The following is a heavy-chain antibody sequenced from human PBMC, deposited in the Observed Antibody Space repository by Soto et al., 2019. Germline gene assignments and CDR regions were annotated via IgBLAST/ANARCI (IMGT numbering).Heavy chain of an antibody. CDR1: GYAFISHG. Sequence: QVQLVQSGVEVKKPGASVKVSCKASGYAFISHGISWVRQAPGQGLEWMGWISGKNGHTNYAQKLQGRVTLTTDTSTSTAYTELRSLRSDYTAVYYCSRVSSSIVVVPGYGMDVWGQGTTVTVSS. CDR3: SRVSSSIVVVPGYGMDV. CDR2: ISGKNGHT. D-gene: IGHD2-15*01. J-gene: IGHJ6*02. V-gene: IGHV1-18*04.